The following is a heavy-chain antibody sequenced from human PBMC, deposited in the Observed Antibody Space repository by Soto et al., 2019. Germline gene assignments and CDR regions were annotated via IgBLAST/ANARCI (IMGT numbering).Heavy chain of an antibody. J-gene: IGHJ6*02. CDR3: ARARPEPIAMAGTLKLNYYYGMDV. Sequence: SETLSLTCAVSGGSISSSNWWSWVRQPPGKGLEWIGEIYHSGSTNYNPSLKSRVTISVDKSKNQFSLKLSSVTAADTAVYYCARARPEPIAMAGTLKLNYYYGMDVWGQGTTVTVSS. D-gene: IGHD6-19*01. V-gene: IGHV4-4*02. CDR2: IYHSGST. CDR1: GGSISSSNW.